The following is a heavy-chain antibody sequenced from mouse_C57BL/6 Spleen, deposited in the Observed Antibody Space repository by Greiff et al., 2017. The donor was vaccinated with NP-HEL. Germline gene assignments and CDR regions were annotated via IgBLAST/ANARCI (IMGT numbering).Heavy chain of an antibody. Sequence: QVQLQQPGAELVKPGASVKMSCKASGYTFTSYWITWVKQRPGQGLEWIGDIYPGSGSTNYNEKFKSKATLTVDTSSSTAYMQLSSLTSEDSAVYYCARGYYGNYRGYYYAMDYWGQGTSVTVSS. CDR1: GYTFTSYW. V-gene: IGHV1-55*01. D-gene: IGHD2-1*01. CDR2: IYPGSGST. J-gene: IGHJ4*01. CDR3: ARGYYGNYRGYYYAMDY.